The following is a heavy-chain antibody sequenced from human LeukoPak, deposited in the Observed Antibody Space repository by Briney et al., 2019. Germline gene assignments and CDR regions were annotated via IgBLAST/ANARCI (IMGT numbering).Heavy chain of an antibody. CDR2: VRSSSGHT. Sequence: GGSLRLSCAPSVFTLSLYYVHGMPHAREGAREWSWFVRSSSGHTNYAGSVKGRFTISRDNAKNSPYLQMNSLRPEDTAVYYCARAGYYYFDYWGQGNLVTVSS. J-gene: IGHJ4*02. CDR1: VFTLSLYY. V-gene: IGHV3-11*05. CDR3: ARAGYYYFDY. D-gene: IGHD3-16*01.